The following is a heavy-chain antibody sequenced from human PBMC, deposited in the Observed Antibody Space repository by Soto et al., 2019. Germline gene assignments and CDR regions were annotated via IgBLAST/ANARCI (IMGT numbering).Heavy chain of an antibody. D-gene: IGHD2-2*01. J-gene: IGHJ4*02. V-gene: IGHV3-23*03. CDR3: EKWLRGRSYDCDF. CDR2: LVQSNPVT. Sequence: GGSLRLSRQASCFNFGSYAMSWVRHAPGKGLEWVALVQSNPVTYYVDSVRVRFSVSRDDSKNTVSLQMDSRRVEDPALYYCEKWLRGRSYDCDFCGQRAKVTVSS. CDR1: CFNFGSYA.